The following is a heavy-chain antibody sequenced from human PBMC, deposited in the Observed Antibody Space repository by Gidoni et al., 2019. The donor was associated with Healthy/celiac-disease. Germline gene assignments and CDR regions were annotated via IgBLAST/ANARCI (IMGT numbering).Heavy chain of an antibody. V-gene: IGHV6-1*01. CDR1: GDSVSSNSAA. CDR2: TYYRSKWYN. D-gene: IGHD1-26*01. CDR3: ARVQEVVGATNHYYYGMDV. J-gene: IGHJ6*02. Sequence: QVQLQQSGPGLVKPSQTLSLTCAISGDSVSSNSAAWNWIRQSPARGLEWLGRTYYRSKWYNDYAVSVKSRITINPDTSKNQFSLQLNSVTPEDTAVYYCARVQEVVGATNHYYYGMDVWGQGTTVTVSS.